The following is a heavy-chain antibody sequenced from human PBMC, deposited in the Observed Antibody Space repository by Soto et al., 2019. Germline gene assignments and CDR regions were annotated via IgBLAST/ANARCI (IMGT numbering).Heavy chain of an antibody. Sequence: PGGSLRLSCAASGFTFGSYAMSWVRQAPGKGLEWVSAISGSGGSTYYADSVKGRFTISRDNSKNTLYLQMNSLRAEDTAVYYCAKDHGYCSGGSCYSVGAFDIWGQGTMVTVSS. J-gene: IGHJ3*02. CDR3: AKDHGYCSGGSCYSVGAFDI. V-gene: IGHV3-23*01. CDR2: ISGSGGST. D-gene: IGHD2-15*01. CDR1: GFTFGSYA.